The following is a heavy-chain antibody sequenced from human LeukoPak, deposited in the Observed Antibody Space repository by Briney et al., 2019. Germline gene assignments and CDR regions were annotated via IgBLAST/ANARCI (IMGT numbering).Heavy chain of an antibody. D-gene: IGHD3-9*01. CDR1: GFTFSSYG. J-gene: IGHJ5*02. CDR3: ARERHDILTGYYNWFDP. V-gene: IGHV3-33*01. Sequence: GGSLRLSCAASGFTFSSYGMHWVRQAPGKGLEWVAVIWYDGSNKYYADSVKGRFTISRDNSKNTLYLQMNSLRAEDTAVYYCARERHDILTGYYNWFDPWGQGTLVTVSS. CDR2: IWYDGSNK.